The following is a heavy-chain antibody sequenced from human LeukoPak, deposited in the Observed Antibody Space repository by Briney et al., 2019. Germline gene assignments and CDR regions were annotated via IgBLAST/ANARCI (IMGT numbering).Heavy chain of an antibody. CDR3: ARGAKLRFLEWLARDYYYYMDV. J-gene: IGHJ6*03. V-gene: IGHV4-59*08. D-gene: IGHD3-3*01. CDR2: IYHSGST. CDR1: GGSISSYY. Sequence: SETLSLTCTVSGGSISSYYWSWIRQPPGKGLEWIGSIYHSGSTYYNPSLKSRVTISVDTSKNQFSLKLSSVTAADTAVYYCARGAKLRFLEWLARDYYYYMDVWGKGTTVTVSS.